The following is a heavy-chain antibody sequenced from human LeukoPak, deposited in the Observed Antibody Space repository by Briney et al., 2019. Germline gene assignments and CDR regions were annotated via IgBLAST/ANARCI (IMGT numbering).Heavy chain of an antibody. CDR2: VHYSESA. D-gene: IGHD1-14*01. J-gene: IGHJ3*02. Sequence: SETLSFTRTVSGDSIRTSFWGWLRQPPGKERKWIAYVHYSESANYNPSLKSRVTISLDTPKNQFSLKLSSVTAADTAIYFCARDRRGDLFHAFGIWGQGTTVTVSP. CDR1: GDSIRTSF. V-gene: IGHV4-59*01. CDR3: ARDRRGDLFHAFGI.